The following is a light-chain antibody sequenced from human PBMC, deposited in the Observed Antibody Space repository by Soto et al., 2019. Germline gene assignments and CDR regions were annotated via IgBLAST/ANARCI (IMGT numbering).Light chain of an antibody. Sequence: AIQMTQSPSSLSASIGDSVTITCRASQGIGTRFHWYQQRPRKAPKLLIYAASFLPFGVPSKFSGGGSGTDFPLTIASLQPEDFATYYCLQDQTYTLTFGGGTNVDI. J-gene: IGKJ4*02. CDR1: QGIGTR. CDR2: AAS. V-gene: IGKV1-6*01. CDR3: LQDQTYTLT.